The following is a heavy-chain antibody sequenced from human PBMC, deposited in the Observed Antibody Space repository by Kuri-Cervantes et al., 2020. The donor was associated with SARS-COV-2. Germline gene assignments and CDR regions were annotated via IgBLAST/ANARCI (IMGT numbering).Heavy chain of an antibody. V-gene: IGHV3-21*01. Sequence: ETLSLTCAASGFTFSSYNMNWVRQAPGKGLEWVSSISSSRNYIYYADSVKGRFTISRDNAKNSLYLQMNSLRAEDTAVYYCARGDDITIFGVVIKGGTDYWGQGTLVTVSS. J-gene: IGHJ4*02. CDR1: GFTFSSYN. D-gene: IGHD3-3*01. CDR3: ARGDDITIFGVVIKGGTDY. CDR2: ISSSRNYI.